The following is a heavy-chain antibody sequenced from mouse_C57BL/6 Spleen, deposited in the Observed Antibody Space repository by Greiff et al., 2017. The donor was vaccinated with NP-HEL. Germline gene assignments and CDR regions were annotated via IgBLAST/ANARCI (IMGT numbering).Heavy chain of an antibody. CDR1: GYTFTSYW. Sequence: QVQLQQPGAELVKPGASVKLSCKASGYTFTSYWMHWVKQRPGQGLEWIGMIHPNSGSTNYNEKFKSKATLTVDKSSSTAYMQLSSLTSEDSAVYYCARKPIYYDLHVWGTGTTVTVSS. D-gene: IGHD2-4*01. CDR2: IHPNSGST. V-gene: IGHV1-64*01. CDR3: ARKPIYYDLHV. J-gene: IGHJ1*03.